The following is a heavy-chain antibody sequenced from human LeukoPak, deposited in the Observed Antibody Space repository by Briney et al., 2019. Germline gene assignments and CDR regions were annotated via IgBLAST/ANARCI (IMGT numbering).Heavy chain of an antibody. CDR2: TYYRSRWYN. D-gene: IGHD2-21*01. V-gene: IGHV6-1*01. Sequence: SQTLSLTCAISGDSVSSNSVAWNWIRQSPSRGLEWLGRTYYRSRWYNDFAVSMKSRITINPDTSKNQFSLKLSSVTAADTAVYYCARRPALWSRGAFDIWGQGTMVTVSS. CDR1: GDSVSSNSVA. CDR3: ARRPALWSRGAFDI. J-gene: IGHJ3*02.